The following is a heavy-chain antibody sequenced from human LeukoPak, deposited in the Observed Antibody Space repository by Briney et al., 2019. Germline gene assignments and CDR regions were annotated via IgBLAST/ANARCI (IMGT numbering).Heavy chain of an antibody. D-gene: IGHD1-26*01. V-gene: IGHV1-8*02. CDR1: GYTFTGYY. Sequence: ASVKVSCKASGYTFTGYYMHWVRQAPGQGLEWMGWMNPNSGDTGYAQKFQGRVTMTRNTSISTAYMELSSLRSEDTAVYYCATGIRGSFDVGAYFDYWGQGTLVTVSS. CDR3: ATGIRGSFDVGAYFDY. CDR2: MNPNSGDT. J-gene: IGHJ4*02.